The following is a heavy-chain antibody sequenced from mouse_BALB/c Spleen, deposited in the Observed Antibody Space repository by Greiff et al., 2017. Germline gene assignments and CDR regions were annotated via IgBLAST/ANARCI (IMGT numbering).Heavy chain of an antibody. J-gene: IGHJ3*01. Sequence: EVQLKESGAELVRSGASVKLSCTASGFNIKDYYMHWVKQRPEQGLEWIGWIDPENGDTEYAPKFQGKATMTADTSSNTAYLQLSSLTSEDTAVYYCNAGGTARAGFAYWGQGTLVTVSA. D-gene: IGHD3-2*01. V-gene: IGHV14-4*02. CDR1: GFNIKDYY. CDR3: NAGGTARAGFAY. CDR2: IDPENGDT.